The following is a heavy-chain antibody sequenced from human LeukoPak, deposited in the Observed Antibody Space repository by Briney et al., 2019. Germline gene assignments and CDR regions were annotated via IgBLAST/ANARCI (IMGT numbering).Heavy chain of an antibody. CDR3: AKDGYGSGSYFDY. D-gene: IGHD3-10*01. V-gene: IGHV3-30*18. CDR2: ISYDGSYK. J-gene: IGHJ4*02. CDR1: GFTFSGYG. Sequence: PGGSLRLSCAASGFTFSGYGMHWVRQAPGKGLEWVAVISYDGSYKYYADSVKGRFTISRDNSKNTLYLQMNSLRAEDTAVYYCAKDGYGSGSYFDYWGQGTLVTVSS.